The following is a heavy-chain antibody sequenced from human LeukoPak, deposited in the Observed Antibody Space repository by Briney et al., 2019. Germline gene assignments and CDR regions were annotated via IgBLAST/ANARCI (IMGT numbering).Heavy chain of an antibody. J-gene: IGHJ4*02. D-gene: IGHD1-26*01. CDR1: GGSISSSNW. CDR2: IYHSGST. V-gene: IGHV4-4*02. Sequence: PSGTLSLTCAVSGGSISSSNWWSWVRQPPGKGLEWIGEIYHSGSTYYKPSLKSRVTISVDTSKNQFSLRLRSVTAADTAVYYCARGKSRGSHIDYWGQGTLVTVSS. CDR3: ARGKSRGSHIDY.